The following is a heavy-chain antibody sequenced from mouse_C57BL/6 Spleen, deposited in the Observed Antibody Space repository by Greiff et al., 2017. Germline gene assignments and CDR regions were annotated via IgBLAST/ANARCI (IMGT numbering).Heavy chain of an antibody. Sequence: EVKLVESGGGLVKPGGSLKLSCAASGFTFSDYGMHWVRQAPEKGLEWVAYISSGSSTIYYAETVKGRFTISRDNAKNTLFLQMTSLRSEDTAIYYCARDHYYGSSYCYIDVWGTGTTVTVSS. V-gene: IGHV5-17*01. D-gene: IGHD1-1*01. CDR3: ARDHYYGSSYCYIDV. CDR2: ISSGSSTI. CDR1: GFTFSDYG. J-gene: IGHJ1*03.